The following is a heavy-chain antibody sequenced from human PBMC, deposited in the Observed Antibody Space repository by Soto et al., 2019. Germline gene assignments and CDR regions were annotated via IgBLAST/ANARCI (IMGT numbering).Heavy chain of an antibody. Sequence: QVQLVQSGAEVKKPGSSVTVSCKASGGTFSSYAISWVRQAPGQGLEWMGGIIPIFGTANYAQKFQGRVTITADEPTSTAYMELSSLRSEDTAVYYCAAPGEVVLADRYYFDYWGQGTLVTVSS. CDR3: AAPGEVVLADRYYFDY. D-gene: IGHD2-21*01. CDR2: IIPIFGTA. CDR1: GGTFSSYA. V-gene: IGHV1-69*01. J-gene: IGHJ4*02.